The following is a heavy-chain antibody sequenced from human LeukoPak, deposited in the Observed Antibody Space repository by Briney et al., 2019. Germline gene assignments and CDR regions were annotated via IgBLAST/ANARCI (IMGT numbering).Heavy chain of an antibody. D-gene: IGHD6-6*01. J-gene: IGHJ1*01. CDR3: ARSSDSSSLQYFQH. CDR1: GGTFSSYA. CDR2: IIPIFGTA. V-gene: IGHV1-69*06. Sequence: SVKVSCKASGGTFSSYAISWVRQAPGQGLEWMGGIIPIFGTANYAQKFQGRVTITADKSTSTVYMELSSLRSEDTAVYYCARSSDSSSLQYFQHWGQGTLVTVSS.